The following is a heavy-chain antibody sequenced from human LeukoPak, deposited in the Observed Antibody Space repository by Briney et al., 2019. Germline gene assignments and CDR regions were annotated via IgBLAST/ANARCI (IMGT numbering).Heavy chain of an antibody. CDR1: GGSISSYY. V-gene: IGHV4-59*01. Sequence: SETLSLTCTVSGGSISSYYWSWIRQPPGKGLEWIVYIYYSGSTNYNPSLKSRVTISVDTSKNQFSLKLSSVTAADTAVYYCARGDCSSTSCLYYYYYYMDVWGKGTTVTVSS. CDR2: IYYSGST. D-gene: IGHD2-2*01. CDR3: ARGDCSSTSCLYYYYYYMDV. J-gene: IGHJ6*03.